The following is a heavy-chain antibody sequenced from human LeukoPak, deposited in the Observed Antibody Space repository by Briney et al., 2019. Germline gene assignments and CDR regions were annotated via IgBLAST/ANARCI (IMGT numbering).Heavy chain of an antibody. CDR1: GYTFTSYY. V-gene: IGHV1-46*01. CDR3: ARVETSGGYEY. Sequence: ASVKVSCKASGYTFTSYYMHWVRQAPGQGLEWMGIINPSGGSTGDAQKFQGRVTMTRDTSTSTVYMELSSLRSEDTAVYYCARVETSGGYEYWGQGTLVTVSS. J-gene: IGHJ4*02. D-gene: IGHD1-26*01. CDR2: INPSGGST.